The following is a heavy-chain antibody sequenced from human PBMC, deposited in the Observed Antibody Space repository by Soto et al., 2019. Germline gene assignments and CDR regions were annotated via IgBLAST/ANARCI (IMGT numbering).Heavy chain of an antibody. Sequence: QVQLQESGPGLVKPSQTLSLTCTVSGGSISSGDYYWSWIRQPPGKGLEWIGYIYYSGSTYYNPSLKSRVTISVDTSKNQCSLKLSSVTAADTAVYYCARENGVSDDYGGNPPGYWGQGTLVTVSS. V-gene: IGHV4-30-4*01. J-gene: IGHJ4*02. CDR1: GGSISSGDYY. CDR3: ARENGVSDDYGGNPPGY. D-gene: IGHD4-17*01. CDR2: IYYSGST.